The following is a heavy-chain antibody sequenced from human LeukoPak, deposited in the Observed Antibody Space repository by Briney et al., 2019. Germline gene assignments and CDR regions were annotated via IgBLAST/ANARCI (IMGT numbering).Heavy chain of an antibody. D-gene: IGHD3-3*01. J-gene: IGHJ4*02. CDR3: ARERDFPDY. Sequence: GIXXXXXXXGQXLEWMGWISAYNGNTNYAQKLQGRVTMTTDTSTSTAYMELRSLRSDDTAVYYCARERDFPDYWGQGTLVTVSS. V-gene: IGHV1-18*01. CDR2: ISAYNGNT. CDR1: G.